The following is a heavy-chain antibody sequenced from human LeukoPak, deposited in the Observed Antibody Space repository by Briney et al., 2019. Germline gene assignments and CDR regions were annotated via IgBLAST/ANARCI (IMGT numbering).Heavy chain of an antibody. Sequence: GGSLRLSCAASGFTFSSYWMHWVRQAPGKGLVWVSRINTDGSSTSYADSVKGRFTISRDNAKNTLYLQMNSLRAEDTAVYYCARGSYYYYYYYMDVWGKGTTVTVSS. CDR3: ARGSYYYYYYYMDV. CDR2: INTDGSST. CDR1: GFTFSSYW. J-gene: IGHJ6*03. V-gene: IGHV3-74*01.